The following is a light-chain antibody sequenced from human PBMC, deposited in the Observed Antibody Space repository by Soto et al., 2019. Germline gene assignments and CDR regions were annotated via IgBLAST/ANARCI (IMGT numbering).Light chain of an antibody. CDR1: SSNIGSNT. J-gene: IGLJ1*01. CDR2: SNN. CDR3: AAWDDSLNGYV. Sequence: QSVLTKPPSASGTPGQRVTISCSGSSSNIGSNTVIWYQQLPGTAPKLLIYSNNQRPSGVPDRFSGSKSGTSASLAISGLQSEDEADYYCAAWDDSLNGYVFGTGTKVTVL. V-gene: IGLV1-44*01.